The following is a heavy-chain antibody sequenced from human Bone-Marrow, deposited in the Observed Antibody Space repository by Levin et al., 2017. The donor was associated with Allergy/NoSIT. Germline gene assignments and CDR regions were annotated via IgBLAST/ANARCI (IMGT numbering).Heavy chain of an antibody. CDR2: MNPNSGHT. CDR3: VAPRG. V-gene: IGHV1-8*01. Sequence: GASVKVSCKASGNNFTRYDINWVRQAPGQGLEWMGWMNPNSGHTGQAKTFQGRVNLTRNTSINTVYLELRSLGLQDTAVYYCVAPRGWGHGTPIIVSS. CDR1: GNNFTRYD. D-gene: IGHD3-10*01. J-gene: IGHJ4*01.